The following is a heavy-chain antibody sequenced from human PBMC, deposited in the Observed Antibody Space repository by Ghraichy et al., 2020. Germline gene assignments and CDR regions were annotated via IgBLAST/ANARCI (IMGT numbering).Heavy chain of an antibody. CDR3: ARGSRYCSSTSCRHSYYYYGMDV. J-gene: IGHJ6*02. CDR1: GYTFTSYD. D-gene: IGHD2-2*01. V-gene: IGHV1-8*01. Sequence: ASVKVSCKASGYTFTSYDINWVRQATGQGLEWMGWMNPNSGNTGYAQKFQGRVTMTRNTSISTAYMELSSLRSEDTAVYYCARGSRYCSSTSCRHSYYYYGMDVWGQGTTVTVSS. CDR2: MNPNSGNT.